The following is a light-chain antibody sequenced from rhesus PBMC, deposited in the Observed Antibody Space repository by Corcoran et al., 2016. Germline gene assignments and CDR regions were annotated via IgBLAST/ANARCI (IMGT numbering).Light chain of an antibody. CDR2: AAS. J-gene: IGKJ2*01. V-gene: IGKV1-43*02. CDR3: LQYNSDPYS. Sequence: DIQMTQSPSSLSASVGDRVTITCSASQGISTYLNWYQQKPGKDPKRLIYAASILESGVPSRFSGSGSGTDFTLTISSLQPEDFATYYCLQYNSDPYSFGQGTKVEIK. CDR1: QGISTY.